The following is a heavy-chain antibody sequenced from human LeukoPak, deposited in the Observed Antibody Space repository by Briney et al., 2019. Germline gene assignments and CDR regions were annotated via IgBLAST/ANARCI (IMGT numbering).Heavy chain of an antibody. J-gene: IGHJ1*01. CDR2: IYYSGST. D-gene: IGHD3-9*01. Sequence: SETLSLTCTVSGGSISSYHWSWIRQPPGKGLEWIGYIYYSGSTNYNPSLKSRVTISVDTSKNQFSLKLSSVTAADTAVYYCARSDVTGYYNVAYFQHWGQGTLVTVSS. CDR3: ARSDVTGYYNVAYFQH. CDR1: GGSISSYH. V-gene: IGHV4-59*08.